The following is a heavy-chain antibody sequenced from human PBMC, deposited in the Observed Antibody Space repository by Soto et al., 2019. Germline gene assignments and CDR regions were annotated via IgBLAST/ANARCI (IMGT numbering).Heavy chain of an antibody. D-gene: IGHD6-19*01. CDR1: GFTFSSYG. CDR2: ISYDGSNK. Sequence: QVQLVESGGGVVQPGRSLRLSCAASGFTFSSYGMHWVRQAPGKGLEWVAVISYDGSNKYYADSVKGRFTISRDNSKNTLYLQMNSLRAEDTAVYYCAKDHRYSSGWDYWGQGTLVTVSS. CDR3: AKDHRYSSGWDY. J-gene: IGHJ4*02. V-gene: IGHV3-30*18.